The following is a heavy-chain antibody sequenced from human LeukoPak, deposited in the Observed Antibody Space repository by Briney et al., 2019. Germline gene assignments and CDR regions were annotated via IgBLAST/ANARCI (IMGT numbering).Heavy chain of an antibody. CDR3: ASQHNYYYDSSGVRDY. CDR2: ISSSGSTI. CDR1: GFTFSSYS. V-gene: IGHV3-48*04. D-gene: IGHD3-22*01. Sequence: TGGSLRLSCAASGFTFSSYSMNWVRQAPGKGLEWVSSISSSGSTIYYADSVKGRFTISRDNAKNSLYLQMNSLRAEDTAVYYCASQHNYYYDSSGVRDYWGQGTPVTVSS. J-gene: IGHJ4*02.